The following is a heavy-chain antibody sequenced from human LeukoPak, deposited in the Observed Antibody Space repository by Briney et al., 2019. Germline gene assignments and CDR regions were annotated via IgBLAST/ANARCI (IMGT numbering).Heavy chain of an antibody. Sequence: PGGSLRLSCAASGFTFDDYAMHWVRQAPGKGLEWVSGISWNSGSIGYADSVKGRFTISRDNAKNSLYLQMNSLRAEDTALYYCAKDASGYDWAYFDYWGQGTLVTASS. V-gene: IGHV3-9*01. J-gene: IGHJ4*02. CDR1: GFTFDDYA. D-gene: IGHD5-12*01. CDR2: ISWNSGSI. CDR3: AKDASGYDWAYFDY.